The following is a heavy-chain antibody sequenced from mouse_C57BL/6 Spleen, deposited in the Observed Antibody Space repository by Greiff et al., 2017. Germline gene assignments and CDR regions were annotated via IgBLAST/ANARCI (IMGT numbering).Heavy chain of an antibody. V-gene: IGHV1-76*01. J-gene: IGHJ3*01. CDR2: IYPGSGNT. CDR1: GYTFTDYY. D-gene: IGHD2-3*01. CDR3: ARFDDGCYVAY. Sequence: VQLQQSGAELVRPGASVKLSCKASGYTFTDYYINWVKQRPGQGLEWIARIYPGSGNTYYNEKFKGKATLTAEKSSITAYMQLSSLTSEDSAVYFCARFDDGCYVAYWGQGTLVTVSA.